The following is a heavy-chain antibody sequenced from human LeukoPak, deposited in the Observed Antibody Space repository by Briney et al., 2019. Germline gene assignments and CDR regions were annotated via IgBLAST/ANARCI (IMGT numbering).Heavy chain of an antibody. CDR3: ATDGAGFDT. V-gene: IGHV3-11*01. CDR1: GFTFNDYY. Sequence: GGSLRLSCAASGFTFNDYYMSWIRQAPGKGLVWLSYINIGGTNTHYADSVKGRFTISRDNAKKSLYLEMNNLRAEDTAVYYCATDGAGFDTWGQGVLVTVSS. J-gene: IGHJ5*02. CDR2: INIGGTNT.